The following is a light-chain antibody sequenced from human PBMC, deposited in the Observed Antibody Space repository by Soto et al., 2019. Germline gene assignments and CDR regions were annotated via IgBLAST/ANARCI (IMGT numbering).Light chain of an antibody. CDR2: GVS. CDR1: QSVAGN. V-gene: IGKV3-15*01. CDR3: QQSNNWPPLT. J-gene: IGKJ4*01. Sequence: RVMTQSPATLSVSPCDTGTLSCSSSQSVAGNLAWYQQKPGQPPRLLIYGVSTRATGVPARFSGSGSETDFSLTISSLQIEDFALYYCQQSNNWPPLTFGGGTKVDI.